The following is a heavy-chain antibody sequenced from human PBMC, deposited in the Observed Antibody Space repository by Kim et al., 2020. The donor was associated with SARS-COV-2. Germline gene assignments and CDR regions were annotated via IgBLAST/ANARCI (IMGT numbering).Heavy chain of an antibody. CDR3: ARGNNGELDY. D-gene: IGHD1-1*01. Sequence: STNCNPSLKSRVTISVDTSKNQFSLKLSSVTAADTAVYYCARGNNGELDYWGQGTLVTVSS. CDR2: ST. V-gene: IGHV4-61*02. J-gene: IGHJ4*02.